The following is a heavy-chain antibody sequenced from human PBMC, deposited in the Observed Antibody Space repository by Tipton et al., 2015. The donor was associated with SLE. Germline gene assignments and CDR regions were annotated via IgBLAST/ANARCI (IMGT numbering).Heavy chain of an antibody. CDR1: GGSIRGSS. D-gene: IGHD2-21*02. CDR2: SSHSGRS. V-gene: IGHV4-59*01. Sequence: TLSLTCTVSGGSIRGSSWSWIRQPPGKGLEWIGYSSHSGRSNYNSSLRSRVTISLDMSKNQFSLKLGSVTAADTAVYYCARDMDGFGDPNLFEYWGQGTLVTVSS. CDR3: ARDMDGFGDPNLFEY. J-gene: IGHJ4*02.